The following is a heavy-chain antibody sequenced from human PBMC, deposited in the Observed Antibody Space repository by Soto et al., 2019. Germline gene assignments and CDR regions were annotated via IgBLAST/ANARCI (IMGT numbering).Heavy chain of an antibody. CDR2: ISA. V-gene: IGHV1-18*01. CDR3: ARNTYGSGAGY. J-gene: IGHJ4*02. Sequence: QVQLVQSGAEVKKPGASVKVSCKASGYTFTSYGISWVRQAPGQGLEWMGWISAYAQKLQVRVTMTTDTSTSTAYLALRSLRSDDTAVYCCARNTYGSGAGYWGQGTLVTVSS. D-gene: IGHD3-10*01. CDR1: GYTFTSYG.